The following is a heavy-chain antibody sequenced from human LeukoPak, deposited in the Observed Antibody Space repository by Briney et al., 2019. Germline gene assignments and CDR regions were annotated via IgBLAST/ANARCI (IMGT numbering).Heavy chain of an antibody. D-gene: IGHD6-19*01. V-gene: IGHV1-2*02. CDR3: ARGVAGPYYYYHMDV. CDR2: INPNSGGT. CDR1: GYTFTDYY. Sequence: ASVKVSCKASGYTFTDYYMHWVRQAPGQGLEWMGWINPNSGGTNYAQKFQGRVTMTRDTSISTAYMELSRLTSDDTAVYYCARGVAGPYYYYHMDVWGRGTTVTVSS. J-gene: IGHJ6*03.